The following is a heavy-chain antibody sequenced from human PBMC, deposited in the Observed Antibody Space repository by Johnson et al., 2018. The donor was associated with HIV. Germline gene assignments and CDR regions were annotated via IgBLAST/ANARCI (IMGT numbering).Heavy chain of an antibody. D-gene: IGHD3-9*01. CDR2: ITSSGTSS. Sequence: VQLVESGGGLVQSGGSLRLSCAASGFTVSDYYMIWIRQAPGKGLEWLSYITSSGTSSYYADSVKVRFTIPSDNSQNTVYLKMNSLRAEDTAAYYCATADDILTGYYKGFDAFDVWGQGTMVSVS. V-gene: IGHV3-11*01. CDR3: ATADDILTGYYKGFDAFDV. J-gene: IGHJ3*01. CDR1: GFTVSDYY.